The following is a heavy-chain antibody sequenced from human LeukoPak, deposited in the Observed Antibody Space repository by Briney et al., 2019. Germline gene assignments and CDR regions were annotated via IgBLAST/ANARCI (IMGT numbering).Heavy chain of an antibody. CDR2: ISSTGTYI. D-gene: IGHD2-15*01. V-gene: IGHV3-21*01. CDR3: ASDQYTCSGGTCFAHGLDS. CDR1: GFTFTRYN. J-gene: IGHJ5*01. Sequence: GGSLRLSCAASGFTFTRYNMNWVRQAPGKGLEWVSSISSTGTYIYYRDSLKGRFTISRDNAKNSLYLRMNSLRAEDTAVYYCASDQYTCSGGTCFAHGLDSWGQGTLVTVSS.